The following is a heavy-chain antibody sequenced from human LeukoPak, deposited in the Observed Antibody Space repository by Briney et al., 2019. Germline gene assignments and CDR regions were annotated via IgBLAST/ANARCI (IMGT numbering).Heavy chain of an antibody. J-gene: IGHJ6*04. CDR3: ARDTGSGSYSYYGMAV. CDR2: ISSSSSYT. V-gene: IGHV3-11*06. Sequence: GGSLRLSCAASGFTFSDYYMSWSRQAPGQGLECVSYISSSSSYTNYADSVKGRFTISRDNAKNSLYLQRNSLRAEDTDVYYCARDTGSGSYSYYGMAVWGKGTTVTVPS. D-gene: IGHD3-10*01. CDR1: GFTFSDYY.